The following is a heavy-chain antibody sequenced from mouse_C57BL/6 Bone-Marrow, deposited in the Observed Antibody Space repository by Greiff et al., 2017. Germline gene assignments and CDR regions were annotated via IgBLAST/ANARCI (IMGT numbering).Heavy chain of an antibody. CDR3: THYGSSYEAMDY. CDR2: IRNKANNHAT. CDR1: GFTFSDAW. V-gene: IGHV6-6*01. J-gene: IGHJ4*01. Sequence: EVKLEESGGGLVQPGGSMKLSCAASGFTFSDAWMDWVRQSPEKGLEWVAEIRNKANNHATYYAESVKGRFTISRDDSKSSVYLQRNSLRAEDTGIYYCTHYGSSYEAMDYWGQGTSVTVSS. D-gene: IGHD1-1*01.